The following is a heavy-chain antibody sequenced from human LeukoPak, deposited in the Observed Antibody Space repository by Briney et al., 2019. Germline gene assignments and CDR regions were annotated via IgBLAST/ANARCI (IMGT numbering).Heavy chain of an antibody. Sequence: SETLSLTCAVYGGSFSGYYWSWIRQPPGKGLEWIGEINHSGSTNYNPSLKSRVTISVDTSKNQFSLKLSSVTAADTAVYYCAXXXXXXSSTSCSYYFDYWGQGTLVTVSS. J-gene: IGHJ4*02. CDR2: INHSGST. D-gene: IGHD2-2*01. CDR3: AXXXXXXSSTSCSYYFDY. V-gene: IGHV4-34*01. CDR1: GGSFSGYY.